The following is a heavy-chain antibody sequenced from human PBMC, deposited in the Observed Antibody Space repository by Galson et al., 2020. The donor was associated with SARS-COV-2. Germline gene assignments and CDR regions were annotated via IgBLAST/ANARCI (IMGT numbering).Heavy chain of an antibody. CDR3: AKRHRDSSGFDY. CDR1: GFTFSSYA. J-gene: IGHJ4*02. V-gene: IGHV3-23*01. CDR2: ISGSGSAT. D-gene: IGHD3-22*01. Sequence: GRSLRLSCAASGFTFSSYAINWLRQAPGKGLEWVSGISGSGSATYYAGSVKGRFTISRDNSQNTLYLQMNGLRAEDTAIYYCAKRHRDSSGFDYWGQGARVTVSS.